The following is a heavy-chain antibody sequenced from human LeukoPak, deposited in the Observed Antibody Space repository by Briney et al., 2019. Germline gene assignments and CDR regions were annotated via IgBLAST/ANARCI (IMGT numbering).Heavy chain of an antibody. CDR3: ARRAAAGTD. J-gene: IGHJ4*02. CDR2: IWSDGSNK. CDR1: GFTFSTYG. V-gene: IGHV3-33*01. D-gene: IGHD6-13*01. Sequence: PGGSLRLSCAASGFTFSTYGMHWVRQAPGKGLEWVAVIWSDGSNKYYADSMMGRFTISRDNSKNTLYLQMNTLRAEDTAVYYCARRAAAGTDWGQGTLVTVSS.